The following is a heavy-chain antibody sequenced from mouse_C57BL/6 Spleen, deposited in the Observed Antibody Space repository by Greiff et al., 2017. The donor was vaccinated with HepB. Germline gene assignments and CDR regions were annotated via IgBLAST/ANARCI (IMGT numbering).Heavy chain of an antibody. CDR1: GFTFTDYY. D-gene: IGHD3-1*01. CDR2: IRNKANGYTT. Sequence: EVNLVESGGGLVQPGGSLSLSCAASGFTFTDYYMSWVRQPPGKALEWLGFIRNKANGYTTEYSASVKGRFTISRDNSQSILYLQMNALRAEDSATYYCARSGPFYWYFDVWGTGTTVTVSS. CDR3: ARSGPFYWYFDV. V-gene: IGHV7-3*01. J-gene: IGHJ1*03.